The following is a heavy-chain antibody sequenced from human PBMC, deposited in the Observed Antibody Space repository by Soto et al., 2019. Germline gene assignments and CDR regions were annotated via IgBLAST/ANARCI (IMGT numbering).Heavy chain of an antibody. CDR2: IYHSGST. V-gene: IGHV4-38-2*01. CDR3: ARGLRGGNSEWFDP. D-gene: IGHD2-21*02. J-gene: IGHJ5*02. Sequence: XATLTLTCAVSGYSISSGYYWCCIRQPPGKGLEWIGSIYHSGSTYYNPSLKSRVTISVDTSKNQFSLKLSSVTAADTAVYYCARGLRGGNSEWFDPWGQGTLVTVSS. CDR1: GYSISSGYY.